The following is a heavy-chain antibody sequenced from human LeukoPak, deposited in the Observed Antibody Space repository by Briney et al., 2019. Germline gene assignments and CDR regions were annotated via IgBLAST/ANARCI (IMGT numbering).Heavy chain of an antibody. V-gene: IGHV3-30*04. J-gene: IGHJ4*02. CDR1: GFTFSSYT. D-gene: IGHD2-15*01. CDR3: ARDTYCSGGSRYSLAVDY. Sequence: GRSLRLSCAASGFTFSSYTMHWVRQAPGKGLEWVAVISYDGSNKYYADSVRGRFTISRDNSKNTLYLQMNSLRAEDTAVYYCARDTYCSGGSRYSLAVDYWGQGTLVTVSS. CDR2: ISYDGSNK.